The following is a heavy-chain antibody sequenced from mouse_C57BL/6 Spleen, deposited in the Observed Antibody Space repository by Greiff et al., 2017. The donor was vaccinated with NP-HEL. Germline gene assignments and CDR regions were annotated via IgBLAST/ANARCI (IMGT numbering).Heavy chain of an antibody. Sequence: QVQLQQPGAELVKPGASVKLSCKASGYTFTSYWMHWVKQRPGQGLEWIGMIHPNSGSTNYNEKFKSKATLTVDKSSSTAYMQLSSLTSEDSAVYYCAREALHPGSRGFAYWGQGTLVTVSA. J-gene: IGHJ3*01. CDR1: GYTFTSYW. CDR3: AREALHPGSRGFAY. V-gene: IGHV1-64*01. CDR2: IHPNSGST. D-gene: IGHD1-1*01.